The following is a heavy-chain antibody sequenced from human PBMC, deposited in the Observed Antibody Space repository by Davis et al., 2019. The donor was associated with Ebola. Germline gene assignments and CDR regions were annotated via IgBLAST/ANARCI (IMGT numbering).Heavy chain of an antibody. D-gene: IGHD6-19*01. CDR1: GYTFISYD. CDR3: ARASFGYNSGWYADY. CDR2: VHGGNGNT. J-gene: IGHJ4*02. V-gene: IGHV1-3*01. Sequence: ASVKVSCKASGYTFISYDMHWVRQAPGQRLEWMGWVHGGNGNTKYSQRFQGRVTITTDTSASTVYLDLTSLRSDDTAVFYCARASFGYNSGWYADYWGPGSLVTVSS.